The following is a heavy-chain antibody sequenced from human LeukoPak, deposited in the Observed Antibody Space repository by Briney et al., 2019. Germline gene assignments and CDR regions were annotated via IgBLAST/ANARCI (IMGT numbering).Heavy chain of an antibody. D-gene: IGHD3-16*01. Sequence: ASVKVSCKASGYTFTSYAMHWVRQAPGQRLEWMGWVNAGNGNTKYSQKFQGRVTITRDTSASTAYMELSSLRSEDTAVYYCARGGAGGHNDYWGQGTLVTVSS. CDR2: VNAGNGNT. CDR3: ARGGAGGHNDY. V-gene: IGHV1-3*01. J-gene: IGHJ4*02. CDR1: GYTFTSYA.